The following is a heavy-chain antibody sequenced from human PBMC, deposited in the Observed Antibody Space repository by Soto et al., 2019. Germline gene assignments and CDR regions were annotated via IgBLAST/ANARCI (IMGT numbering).Heavy chain of an antibody. CDR1: GGSISSYY. Sequence: SETLSLTCTVSGGSISSYYWSWIRQPPGKGLEWIGYIYYSGSTNYNPSLKSRVTISVDTSKNQFSLKLSSVTAADTAVYYCARLTVSGHDNGYFDYWGQGTLVTVSS. CDR3: ARLTVSGHDNGYFDY. J-gene: IGHJ4*02. D-gene: IGHD5-12*01. CDR2: IYYSGST. V-gene: IGHV4-59*08.